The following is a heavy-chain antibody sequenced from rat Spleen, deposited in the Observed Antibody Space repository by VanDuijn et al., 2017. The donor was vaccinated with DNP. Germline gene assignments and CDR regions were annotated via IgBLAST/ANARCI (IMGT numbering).Heavy chain of an antibody. CDR3: VRWYNSGYYFDY. V-gene: IGHV5-22*01. Sequence: EVELVESGGGLVQPGRSLKLSCAASGFTFSNYGMAWVRQAPKKGLDWVAYIRYDGGSIHYGDSVKGRFTIFRDNAKSTLYLQMNSLRSEDMATYYCVRWYNSGYYFDYWGQGVMVTVSS. J-gene: IGHJ2*01. CDR2: IRYDGGSI. CDR1: GFTFSNYG. D-gene: IGHD4-3*01.